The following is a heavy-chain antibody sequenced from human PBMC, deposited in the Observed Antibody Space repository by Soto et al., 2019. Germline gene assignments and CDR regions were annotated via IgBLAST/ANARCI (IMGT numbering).Heavy chain of an antibody. D-gene: IGHD2-21*02. CDR1: GGSISSYY. CDR2: IYYSGST. J-gene: IGHJ3*02. V-gene: IGHV4-59*01. Sequence: SETLSLTCTVSGGSISSYYWSWIRQPPGKGLEWIGYIYYSGSTNYNPSLKSRVTISVDTSKNQFSLKLSSVTAADTAVYYCARPGGDGGGAFDIWGQGTMVTVSS. CDR3: ARPGGDGGGAFDI.